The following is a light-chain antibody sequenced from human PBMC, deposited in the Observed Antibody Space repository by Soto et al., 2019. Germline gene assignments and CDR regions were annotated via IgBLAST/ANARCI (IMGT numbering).Light chain of an antibody. V-gene: IGLV1-44*01. J-gene: IGLJ3*02. Sequence: QSVLTQPPSASGTPGQRVTISCSGSSSNLGDNTVNWYQQLPGTAPKLLIYRNNRRPSEVPDRFSGSKSGTSASLAISGLQSDDEADYYCATLDDSLNGPVFGGGTQLTVL. CDR3: ATLDDSLNGPV. CDR1: SSNLGDNT. CDR2: RNN.